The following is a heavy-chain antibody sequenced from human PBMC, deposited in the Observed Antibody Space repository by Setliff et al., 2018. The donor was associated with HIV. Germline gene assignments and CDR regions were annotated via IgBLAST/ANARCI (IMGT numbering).Heavy chain of an antibody. V-gene: IGHV4-59*01. CDR1: GGSISSYY. Sequence: SETLSLTCTVSGGSISSYYWSWIRQPPGKGLEWIGYLYYSGSTNYNPSLKSRVTISVDTSKNQFSLKLSSVTAADTAVYYCARATYYDYVWGSYRPYYMDVWGKGTTVTVSS. CDR3: ARATYYDYVWGSYRPYYMDV. CDR2: LYYSGST. D-gene: IGHD3-16*02. J-gene: IGHJ6*03.